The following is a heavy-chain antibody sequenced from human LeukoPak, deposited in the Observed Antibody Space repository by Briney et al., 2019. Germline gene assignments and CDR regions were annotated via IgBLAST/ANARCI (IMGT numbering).Heavy chain of an antibody. CDR1: GGSISSSSYY. V-gene: IGHV4-39*01. J-gene: IGHJ4*02. CDR3: ASPLGYCSSTDCYGDY. CDR2: IYYDGTT. Sequence: SETLSLTCTVSGGSISSSSYYWGWIRQPPGKGLEWIGSIYYDGTTYYSPSLKSRVAISVDTSKNQFSLKLRSVTAADTAVYYCASPLGYCSSTDCYGDYWSQGTLVTVSS. D-gene: IGHD2-2*01.